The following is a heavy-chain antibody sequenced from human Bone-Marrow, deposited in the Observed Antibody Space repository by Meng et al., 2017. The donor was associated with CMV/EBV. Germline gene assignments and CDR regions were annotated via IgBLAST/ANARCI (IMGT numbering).Heavy chain of an antibody. J-gene: IGHJ6*02. D-gene: IGHD2-2*02. V-gene: IGHV3-23*01. Sequence: GESLKISCAASGFTFSSYAMSWVRQAPGKGLEWVSAISGSGGSTYYADSVKGRFTISRDNSKNTLYLQMNSLRAEDTAVYYCAKVPTHCSSTSCYMSYYGMDVWCQGTTVTVSS. CDR1: GFTFSSYA. CDR2: ISGSGGST. CDR3: AKVPTHCSSTSCYMSYYGMDV.